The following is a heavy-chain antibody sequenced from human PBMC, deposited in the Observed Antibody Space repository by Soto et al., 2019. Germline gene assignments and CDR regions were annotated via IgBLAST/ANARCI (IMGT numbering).Heavy chain of an antibody. CDR2: INAGNGNT. Sequence: QVQLVQSGAEVKKPGASVKVSCKASGYTFTSYAMHWVRQAPGQRLEWMGWINAGNGNTKYSQKFQGRVTITRDTSASTAYMELSSLRSEDTAVYYCARELGVGAASDYCGQGTLVTVSS. CDR1: GYTFTSYA. D-gene: IGHD1-26*01. V-gene: IGHV1-3*01. CDR3: ARELGVGAASDY. J-gene: IGHJ4*02.